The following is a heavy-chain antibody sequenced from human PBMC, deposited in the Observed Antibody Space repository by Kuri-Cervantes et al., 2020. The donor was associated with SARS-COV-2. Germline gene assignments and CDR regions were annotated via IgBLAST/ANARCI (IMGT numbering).Heavy chain of an antibody. CDR1: ETTFPNYD. Sequence: ASVKVSCKAPETTFPNYDINWVRQATGQGLEWMGMVKTNSGNTLYAQFFQGRVTMTEGTSTDTAYMGLSSLRSEDTAVYYCATGTTVTTGVYYYYYMDVWGKGTTVTVSS. CDR3: ATGTTVTTGVYYYYYMDV. CDR2: VKTNSGNT. V-gene: IGHV1-8*01. D-gene: IGHD4-17*01. J-gene: IGHJ6*03.